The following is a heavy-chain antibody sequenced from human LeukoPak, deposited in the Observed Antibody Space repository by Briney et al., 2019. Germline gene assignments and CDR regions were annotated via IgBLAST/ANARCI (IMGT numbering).Heavy chain of an antibody. Sequence: ASVKVSCKVSGYTFTTYGISWVRQAPGQGLEWMGWISAYNGNTNFAQKFQGRVTMTTDTSTTTAYMELRNLRSDDTAVYYCARVFAGDWHDIVVIPAADPDAFDIWGQGTMVTVSS. V-gene: IGHV1-18*01. CDR2: ISAYNGNT. D-gene: IGHD2-2*01. CDR3: ARVFAGDWHDIVVIPAADPDAFDI. J-gene: IGHJ3*02. CDR1: GYTFTTYG.